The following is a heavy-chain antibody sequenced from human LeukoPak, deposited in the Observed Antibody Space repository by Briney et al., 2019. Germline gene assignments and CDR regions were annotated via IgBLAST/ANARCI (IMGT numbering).Heavy chain of an antibody. CDR2: IYYSGST. Sequence: SETLSLTCTVSGGSISSYYWSWIRQPPGKGLEWIGYIYYSGSTNYNPSLKSRVTISVDTSKNQFSLKLSSVTAADTAVYYCARDLYCSSTSCSPGWGQGTLVTVSS. V-gene: IGHV4-59*01. D-gene: IGHD2-2*01. J-gene: IGHJ4*02. CDR3: ARDLYCSSTSCSPG. CDR1: GGSISSYY.